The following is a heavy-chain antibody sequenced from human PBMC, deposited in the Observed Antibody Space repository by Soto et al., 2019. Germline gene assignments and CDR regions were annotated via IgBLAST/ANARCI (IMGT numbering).Heavy chain of an antibody. D-gene: IGHD3-10*01. CDR2: IYYSGST. V-gene: IGHV4-31*03. Sequence: SETLSLTCTVSGGSISSGGYYWSWIRQHPGKGLEWIGYIYYSGSTYYNPSLKSRVTISVDTSKNQFSLKLSSVTAADTAVYYCAKNPRPKITMVRGVAPDDAFDIWGQGTMVT. CDR1: GGSISSGGYY. CDR3: AKNPRPKITMVRGVAPDDAFDI. J-gene: IGHJ3*02.